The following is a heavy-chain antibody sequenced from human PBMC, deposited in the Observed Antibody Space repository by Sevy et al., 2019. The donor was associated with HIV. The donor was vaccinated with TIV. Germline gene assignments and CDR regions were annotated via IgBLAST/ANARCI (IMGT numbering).Heavy chain of an antibody. V-gene: IGHV4-34*01. D-gene: IGHD2-21*02. CDR1: GGSFSGYY. Sequence: SETLSLTCAVYGGSFSGYYWSWNRQPPGKGLEWIGEINHSGSTNYNPTLKSRVTISVDTSKNQFSLKLSSVTAADTAVYYCARPPGYGGNSGAFDIWGQGTMVTVSS. CDR3: ARPPGYGGNSGAFDI. J-gene: IGHJ3*02. CDR2: INHSGST.